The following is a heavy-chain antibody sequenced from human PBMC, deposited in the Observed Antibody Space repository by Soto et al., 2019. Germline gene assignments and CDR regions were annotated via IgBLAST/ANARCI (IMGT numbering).Heavy chain of an antibody. CDR3: AKDVSRLAADYYFDY. CDR2: ISYDGGNE. V-gene: IGHV3-30*18. J-gene: IGHJ4*02. CDR1: GFTFSSYG. Sequence: PGGSLRLSCAASGFTFSSYGMHWARQAPGKGLEWVAVISYDGGNEYNADSVRGRFTVSRDNSKNTLYLQMNSLRPEDTAVYYCAKDVSRLAADYYFDYWGQGTLVTVSS. D-gene: IGHD3-16*01.